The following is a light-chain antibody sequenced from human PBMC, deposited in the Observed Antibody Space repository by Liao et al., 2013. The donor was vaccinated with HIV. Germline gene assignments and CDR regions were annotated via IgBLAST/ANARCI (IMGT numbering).Light chain of an antibody. CDR3: QAWDSTTAV. CDR2: QDN. V-gene: IGLV3-1*01. CDR1: KLGDKL. J-gene: IGLJ1*01. Sequence: SYELTQPPSVSVSPGQTASITCSGNKLGDKLTSWYQQRPGRSPVVVIFQDNKRPSGISERFSGSSSGDTATLTISGTQAMDEADFYCQAWDSTTAVFGSGTTVTVL.